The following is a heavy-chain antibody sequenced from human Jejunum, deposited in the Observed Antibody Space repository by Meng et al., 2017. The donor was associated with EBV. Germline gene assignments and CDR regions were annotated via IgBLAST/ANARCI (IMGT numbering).Heavy chain of an antibody. CDR3: AKSNDYSLNS. CDR1: SDSTRNSNW. J-gene: IGHJ4*02. D-gene: IGHD4-11*01. CDR2: MNPGGST. Sequence: QLHWSAPGSVNASDTSPLSCAFSSDSTRNSNWWSVGRQTHGKGLEWIGEMNPGGSTNHNPSLKSRVTISVDNSKNQFSLKLTSVTAADTAVYYCAKSNDYSLNSWGQGTLVTVSS. V-gene: IGHV4-4*02.